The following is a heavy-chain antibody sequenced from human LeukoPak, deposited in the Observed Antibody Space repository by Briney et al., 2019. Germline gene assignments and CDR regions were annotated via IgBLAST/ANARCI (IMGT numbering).Heavy chain of an antibody. CDR3: ATSYGGHGNVFDY. D-gene: IGHD4-23*01. V-gene: IGHV4-39*01. CDR1: GDSISSSNYY. Sequence: SETLSLTCTVSGDSISSSNYYWGWIRQPPGKGLEWIGNVYYSGSTFYNPSLKSRVTISVDTSKNQFSLKLGSVTAADTAVYYCATSYGGHGNVFDYWGQGTLVTVS. CDR2: VYYSGST. J-gene: IGHJ4*02.